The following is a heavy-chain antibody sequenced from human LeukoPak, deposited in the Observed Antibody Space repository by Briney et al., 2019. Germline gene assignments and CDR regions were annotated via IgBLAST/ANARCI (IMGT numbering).Heavy chain of an antibody. D-gene: IGHD5-18*01. Sequence: SVKLSWNPSGYTLTDYFMHWVRQAPGQGREWMGWIKPSRGDTNYTQKFQGRVTMIKDTSISTAYMELSRLRPDDTAVYYGARRVGGYSYGAYYFDYWGQGTLVTVSS. V-gene: IGHV1-2*02. J-gene: IGHJ4*02. CDR2: IKPSRGDT. CDR3: ARRVGGYSYGAYYFDY. CDR1: GYTLTDYF.